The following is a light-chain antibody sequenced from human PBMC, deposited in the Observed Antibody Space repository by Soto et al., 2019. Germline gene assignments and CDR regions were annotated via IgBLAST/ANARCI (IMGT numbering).Light chain of an antibody. Sequence: QSVLTQPPSVSGAPGHRVTISCTGSSSNIGTGSDVHWYQQLPGTAPKLLIYGNSNRPSGVPDRFSGSFSGTSASLAITGLQAEDEADYYCQSYDSSLISPYVFGTGTRSPS. CDR3: QSYDSSLISPYV. CDR2: GNS. V-gene: IGLV1-40*01. J-gene: IGLJ1*01. CDR1: SSNIGTGSD.